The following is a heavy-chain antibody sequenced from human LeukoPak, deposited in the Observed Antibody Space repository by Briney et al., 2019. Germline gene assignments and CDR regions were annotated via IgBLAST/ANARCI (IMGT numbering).Heavy chain of an antibody. J-gene: IGHJ3*02. CDR1: GFTFSSYA. CDR2: ISSNGGST. CDR3: VKAIVGVGMTTVTIWESAFDI. Sequence: PGGSLSLSCAASGFTFSSYAMHWVRQAPGKGLEYVSAISSNGGSTYYADSVKGRFTISRDNSKNTLYLQMSSLRAEDTAVYYCVKAIVGVGMTTVTIWESAFDIWGQGTMVTVSS. D-gene: IGHD4-17*01. V-gene: IGHV3-64D*06.